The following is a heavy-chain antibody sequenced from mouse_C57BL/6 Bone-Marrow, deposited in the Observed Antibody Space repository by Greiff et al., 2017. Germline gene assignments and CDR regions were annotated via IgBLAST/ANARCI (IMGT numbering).Heavy chain of an antibody. CDR2: IYPRSGNT. Sequence: QVQLQQSGAELARPGASVKLSCKASGYTFTSYGISWVKQRTGQGLEWIGEIYPRSGNTSYNETFKGKARLTADKSSSTAYMMLRSMTSDDSAVYFWARDSSGEFYYFDYWGQGTTLTVSS. CDR1: GYTFTSYG. D-gene: IGHD3-2*02. J-gene: IGHJ2*01. V-gene: IGHV1-81*01. CDR3: ARDSSGEFYYFDY.